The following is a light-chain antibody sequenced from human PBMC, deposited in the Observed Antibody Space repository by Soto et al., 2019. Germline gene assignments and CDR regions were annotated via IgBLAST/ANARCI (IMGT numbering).Light chain of an antibody. V-gene: IGKV1-27*01. CDR3: QKYDSAPT. Sequence: DIQMTQSPSSLSASVGDRVTITCRPSQGIGTSLAWYQQKPGTVPKLLIHTASTLQSGVPSRFSGSGSGTDFTLTISSLQPEDVATYYCQKYDSAPTFGPGTKVDNK. CDR2: TAS. CDR1: QGIGTS. J-gene: IGKJ1*01.